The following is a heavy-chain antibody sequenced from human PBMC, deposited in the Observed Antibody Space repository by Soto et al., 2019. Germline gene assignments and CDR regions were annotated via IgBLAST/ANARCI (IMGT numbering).Heavy chain of an antibody. D-gene: IGHD4-17*01. CDR2: IIPMFGTA. CDR3: ATTWTPTGTQPTYWYFDL. V-gene: IGHV1-69*01. Sequence: QVQLVQSGAEVKKPGSSVKVSCKSSGGTFTSYAISWVRQAPGQGLEWMGGIIPMFGTANYAQKFQGRVTITADESSSTAYMELSSLRSEDTAVYYCATTWTPTGTQPTYWYFDLWGRGTLVTVSS. CDR1: GGTFTSYA. J-gene: IGHJ2*01.